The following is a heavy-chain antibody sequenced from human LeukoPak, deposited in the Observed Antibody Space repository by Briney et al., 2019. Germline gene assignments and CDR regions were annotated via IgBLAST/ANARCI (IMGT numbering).Heavy chain of an antibody. Sequence: PSETLSLTCTVSGGSISSSSYYWGWIRQPPGKGLEWIGSIYYSGSTYYNPSLKSRVTISVDTSKNQFSLKLSSVTAADTVVYYCARNHYYGSGRLPPYFDYWGQGTLVTVSS. CDR2: IYYSGST. CDR3: ARNHYYGSGRLPPYFDY. J-gene: IGHJ4*02. D-gene: IGHD3-10*01. V-gene: IGHV4-39*01. CDR1: GGSISSSSYY.